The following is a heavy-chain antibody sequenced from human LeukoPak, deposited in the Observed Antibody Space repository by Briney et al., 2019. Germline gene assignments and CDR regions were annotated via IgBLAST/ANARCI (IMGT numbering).Heavy chain of an antibody. V-gene: IGHV4-34*01. Sequence: SETLSLTCAVYGGSFSGYYWSWIRQPPGKGLEWIGEINHSGSTNYNPSLKSRVTISVDTSKNQFSLKLSSVTAADTAVYYCARVGGIAAASYWGQGTLVTVSS. J-gene: IGHJ4*02. D-gene: IGHD6-13*01. CDR3: ARVGGIAAASY. CDR2: INHSGST. CDR1: GGSFSGYY.